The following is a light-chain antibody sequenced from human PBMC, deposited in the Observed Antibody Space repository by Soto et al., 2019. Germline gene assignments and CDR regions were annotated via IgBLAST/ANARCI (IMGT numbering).Light chain of an antibody. V-gene: IGLV2-14*01. Sequence: QSALPQPASVSGSPGQSITISCTGTSSDVGGFNYVSWYQHYPGKAPKLLIYEVSNRPSGVSSRFSGSKSGNTASLTISGLQADDEGDYYCSSFTTSTTWVFGGGTKLAVL. CDR1: SSDVGGFNY. J-gene: IGLJ3*02. CDR2: EVS. CDR3: SSFTTSTTWV.